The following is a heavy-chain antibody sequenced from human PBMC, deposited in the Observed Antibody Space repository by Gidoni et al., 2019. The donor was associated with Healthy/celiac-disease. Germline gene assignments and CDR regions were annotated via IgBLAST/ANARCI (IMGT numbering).Heavy chain of an antibody. Sequence: EVQLLESGGGLVQPGGSLRLSCAASGFTFSSYAMSWVRQAPGKGLAWVSAISGSGGSTYYADSVKGRFTISRDNSKNTLYLQMNSLRAEDTAVYYCAKDLMGSGWYFDYWGQGTLVTVSS. J-gene: IGHJ4*02. V-gene: IGHV3-23*01. CDR1: GFTFSSYA. CDR3: AKDLMGSGWYFDY. CDR2: ISGSGGST. D-gene: IGHD6-19*01.